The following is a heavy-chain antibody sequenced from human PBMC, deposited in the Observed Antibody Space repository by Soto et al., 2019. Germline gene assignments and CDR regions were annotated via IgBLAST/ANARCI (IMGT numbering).Heavy chain of an antibody. CDR3: ARVGVVATIVDAFDI. V-gene: IGHV3-64*01. J-gene: IGHJ3*02. D-gene: IGHD5-12*01. CDR1: GFTFSSYA. Sequence: GGSLRLSCAASGFTFSSYAMHWVRQAPGKGLEYVSAISSNGGSTYYANSVKGRFTISRDNSKNTLYLQMGSLRAEDMAVYYCARVGVVATIVDAFDIWGQGTMVTVSS. CDR2: ISSNGGST.